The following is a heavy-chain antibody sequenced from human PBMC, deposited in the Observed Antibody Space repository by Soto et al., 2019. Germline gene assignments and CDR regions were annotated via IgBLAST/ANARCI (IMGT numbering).Heavy chain of an antibody. J-gene: IGHJ6*03. CDR3: TRAVSGYYYYYYMDV. V-gene: IGHV3-49*04. Sequence: GGSLRLSCAASGFTVSSSYMSWVRQAPGKGLEWVGFIRSKAYGGTTEYAASVKGRFTISRDDSKSIAYLQMNSLKTEDTAVYYCTRAVSGYYYYYYMDVWGKGTTVTVSS. D-gene: IGHD3-16*01. CDR2: IRSKAYGGTT. CDR1: GFTVSSSY.